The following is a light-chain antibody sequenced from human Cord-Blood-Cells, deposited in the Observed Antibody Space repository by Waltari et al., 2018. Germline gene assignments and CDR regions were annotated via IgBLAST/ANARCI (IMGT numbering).Light chain of an antibody. CDR2: AAS. Sequence: DIQMTQSPSSLSAYVGDRVTITCRASQSISSYLNWYQPKPGKAPKLLIYAASSLQNRVPARFSGSGSGTDFTLTISSLQPEDFATYYCQQSYSTPLTFGGGTKVEIK. CDR1: QSISSY. V-gene: IGKV1-39*01. CDR3: QQSYSTPLT. J-gene: IGKJ4*01.